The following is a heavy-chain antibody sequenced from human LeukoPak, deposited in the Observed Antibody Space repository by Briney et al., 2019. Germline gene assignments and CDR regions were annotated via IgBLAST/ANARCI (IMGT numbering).Heavy chain of an antibody. D-gene: IGHD2-15*01. J-gene: IGHJ3*02. V-gene: IGHV4-39*01. Sequence: SETLSLTCTVSDGSISSSGHYWGWIRQPPGKGLEWTGSIYYSGSTYYNPSLMSRVTMSVDTSKNQFSLKLTSVTAADTAVYYCARCDLLHRAFDIWGQGTMVTVSS. CDR3: ARCDLLHRAFDI. CDR2: IYYSGST. CDR1: DGSISSSGHY.